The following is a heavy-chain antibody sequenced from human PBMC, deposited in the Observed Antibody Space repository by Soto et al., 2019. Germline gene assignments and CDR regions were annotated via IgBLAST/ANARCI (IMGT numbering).Heavy chain of an antibody. CDR3: ARDHGDCVEWFDP. J-gene: IGHJ5*02. D-gene: IGHD2-21*02. CDR1: GGTFSSYT. V-gene: IGHV1-69*04. CDR2: IIPILAIT. Sequence: SVKVSCKASGGTFSSYTISWVRQAPGQGLEWMGRIIPILAITNYAQKFQGRVTITADKPTSTAYMELSSLKSEDTAVYYCARDHGDCVEWFDPWGQGTLVTVSS.